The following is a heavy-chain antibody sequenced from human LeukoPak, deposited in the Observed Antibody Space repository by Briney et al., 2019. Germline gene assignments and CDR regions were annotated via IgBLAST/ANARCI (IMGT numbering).Heavy chain of an antibody. CDR3: VRDDLVRGPGY. CDR2: IKSDGSST. V-gene: IGHV3-74*01. Sequence: GGSLRLSCAASGFTFSSYWMHWVRQAPGKGLVWVSRIKSDGSSTTYADSVKGRFTISRDNSKNTLYLQMNSLRAEDTAVYYCVRDDLVRGPGYWGQGTLVTVSS. CDR1: GFTFSSYW. J-gene: IGHJ4*02. D-gene: IGHD3-10*01.